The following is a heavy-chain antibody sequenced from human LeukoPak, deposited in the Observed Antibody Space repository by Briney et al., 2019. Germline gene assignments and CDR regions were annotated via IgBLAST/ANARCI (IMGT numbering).Heavy chain of an antibody. D-gene: IGHD2-2*01. CDR3: TTEYIVVVPAASHYFDY. V-gene: IGHV3-15*01. Sequence: GGSLRLSCAASGFTFSNAWMSWVRQAPGKGLEWVGRIKSKTDGGTTDYAAPVKGRFTISRDDSKNTLYLQMNSLKTEDTAVYYCTTEYIVVVPAASHYFDYWGQGTLVTVSS. CDR1: GFTFSNAW. CDR2: IKSKTDGGTT. J-gene: IGHJ4*02.